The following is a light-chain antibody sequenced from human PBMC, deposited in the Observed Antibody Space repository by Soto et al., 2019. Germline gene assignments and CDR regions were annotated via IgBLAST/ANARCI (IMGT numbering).Light chain of an antibody. V-gene: IGKV1-5*01. Sequence: DIQMTQSPSTLSASVGDRVTITCRASQSISSWLAWYQQKPGKAPKLLLYDASSLESELPSRFSGSVSGTEFTLSISLLQPDVFTTYYCQYYNSYPWTFGQGTKVEIK. CDR1: QSISSW. CDR3: QYYNSYPWT. CDR2: DAS. J-gene: IGKJ1*01.